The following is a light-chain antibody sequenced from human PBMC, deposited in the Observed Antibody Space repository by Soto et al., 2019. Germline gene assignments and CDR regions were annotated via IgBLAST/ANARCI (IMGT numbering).Light chain of an antibody. CDR3: QQYNSWPWT. CDR1: QSVSSN. V-gene: IGKV3-15*01. Sequence: EIVMTQSPATLSVSPGERATLSCRASQSVSSNLAWYQQKPGQAPRLLMYGESTRATGIPARFSGSGSGTEFTLTISSLQSEDFAVYYCQQYNSWPWTFGEGTKVDIK. J-gene: IGKJ1*01. CDR2: GES.